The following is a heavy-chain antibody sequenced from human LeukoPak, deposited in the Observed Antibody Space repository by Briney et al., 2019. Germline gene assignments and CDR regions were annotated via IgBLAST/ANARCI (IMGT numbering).Heavy chain of an antibody. Sequence: ASVKASCKASGYTFTSYGINWVRQAPGQGLEWMGWINGYNGNTNYAQKFQGRVTITADKSTSTAYMELSSLRSEDTAVYYCARVTRGFMIVDPTEGGMDVWGQGTTVTVSS. V-gene: IGHV1-18*01. CDR1: GYTFTSYG. D-gene: IGHD3-22*01. J-gene: IGHJ6*02. CDR2: INGYNGNT. CDR3: ARVTRGFMIVDPTEGGMDV.